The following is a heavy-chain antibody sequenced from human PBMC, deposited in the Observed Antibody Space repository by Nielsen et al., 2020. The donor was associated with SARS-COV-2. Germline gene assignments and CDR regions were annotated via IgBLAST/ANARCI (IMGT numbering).Heavy chain of an antibody. CDR3: AKEDLELLFSYHLGPGNMDV. Sequence: GESLKISCAASGFTFSSYAMSWVRQAPGKGLEWVSAISGSGGSTYYADSVKGRFTISRDNSKNTLYLQMNSLRAEDTAVYYCAKEDLELLFSYHLGPGNMDVWGKGTTVTVSS. D-gene: IGHD1-7*01. CDR2: ISGSGGST. V-gene: IGHV3-23*01. J-gene: IGHJ6*03. CDR1: GFTFSSYA.